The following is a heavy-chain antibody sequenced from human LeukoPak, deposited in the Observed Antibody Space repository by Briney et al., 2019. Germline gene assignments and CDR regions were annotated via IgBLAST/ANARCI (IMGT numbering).Heavy chain of an antibody. D-gene: IGHD3-9*01. CDR1: GYTFTSYD. J-gene: IGHJ4*02. CDR2: ISAYNGNT. Sequence: ASVKVSCKASGYTFTSYDINWVRQATGQGLEWMGWISAYNGNTNYAQKLQGRVTMTTDTSTSTAYMELRSLRSDDTAVYYCARDGREGYFDWLLSSYYFDYWGQGTLVTVSS. CDR3: ARDGREGYFDWLLSSYYFDY. V-gene: IGHV1-18*01.